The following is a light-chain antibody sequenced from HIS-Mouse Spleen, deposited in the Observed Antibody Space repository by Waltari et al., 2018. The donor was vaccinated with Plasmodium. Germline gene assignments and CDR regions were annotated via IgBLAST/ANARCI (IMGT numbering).Light chain of an antibody. CDR2: GKN. Sequence: SSELTQDPAVSVALGPTVRITCQGDSLRSYDASWYQQKPGQAPVLVNYGKNNRPSGIPDRFSGSSSGNTASLTITGAQAEDEADYYCNSRDSSGNQVFGGGTKLTVL. V-gene: IGLV3-19*01. CDR3: NSRDSSGNQV. CDR1: SLRSYD. J-gene: IGLJ2*01.